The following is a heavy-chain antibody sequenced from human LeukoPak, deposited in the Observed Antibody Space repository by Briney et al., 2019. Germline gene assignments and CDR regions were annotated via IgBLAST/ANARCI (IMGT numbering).Heavy chain of an antibody. V-gene: IGHV3-74*03. CDR2: IKNDGSST. CDR1: GFTFSRYW. D-gene: IGHD1-26*01. Sequence: SGGSLRLSCAASGFTFSRYWMHWVRQAPGKGLVWVSFIKNDGSSTTYADSVKGRFTISRDNAKNTLFLQMNSLRADDTAIYYCASALGGQWGHWGQGTLVTVSS. J-gene: IGHJ4*02. CDR3: ASALGGQWGH.